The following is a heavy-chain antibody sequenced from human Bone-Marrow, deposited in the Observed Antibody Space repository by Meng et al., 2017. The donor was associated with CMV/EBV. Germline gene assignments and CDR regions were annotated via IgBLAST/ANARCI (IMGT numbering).Heavy chain of an antibody. J-gene: IGHJ1*01. Sequence: GGSLRLSFAASGLTFSSYAMSWVRQAPGKGLEWVSAISGSGGSTYYADSVKGRFTISRDNSKNTLYLQMNILRAEDTAVYYCAKGGIVVVIAIPNTEYFQHWGQGNLVNFAS. CDR1: GLTFSSYA. D-gene: IGHD2-21*01. V-gene: IGHV3-23*01. CDR2: ISGSGGST. CDR3: AKGGIVVVIAIPNTEYFQH.